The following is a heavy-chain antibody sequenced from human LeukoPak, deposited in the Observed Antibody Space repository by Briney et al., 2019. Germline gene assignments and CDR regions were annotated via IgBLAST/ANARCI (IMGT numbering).Heavy chain of an antibody. V-gene: IGHV3-23*01. Sequence: GGSLRLSCAASGFTFSSYAMSWVRQAPGKGLEWVSGISGSGSSTYYADSVKGRFTISRDNSKNTLYLQMNSLRAEDTAVYYCAKDVGKWESLHFFDYWGQGTLVTVSS. D-gene: IGHD1-26*01. J-gene: IGHJ4*02. CDR3: AKDVGKWESLHFFDY. CDR2: ISGSGSST. CDR1: GFTFSSYA.